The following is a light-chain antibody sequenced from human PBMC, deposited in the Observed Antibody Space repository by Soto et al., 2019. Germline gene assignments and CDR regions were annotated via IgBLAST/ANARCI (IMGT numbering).Light chain of an antibody. V-gene: IGLV1-47*01. CDR1: SSNIGSNY. CDR3: AAWDDSLSGPV. J-gene: IGLJ7*01. Sequence: QPVLTQPPSASGTPGQRVTISCSGSSSNIGSNYVYWYQQLPGTAPKLLIYRNNQRPSGVPDRVSGSKSGTSASLAISGLRSEDEADYYCAAWDDSLSGPVFGGGTQLTVL. CDR2: RNN.